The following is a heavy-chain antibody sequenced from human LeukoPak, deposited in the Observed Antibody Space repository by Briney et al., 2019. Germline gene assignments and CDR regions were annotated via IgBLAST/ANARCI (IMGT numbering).Heavy chain of an antibody. D-gene: IGHD1-26*01. V-gene: IGHV3-23*01. CDR1: GFTFSSYA. CDR2: ISGSGGST. J-gene: IGHJ4*02. CDR3: AKEIVGDYMKGEFDY. Sequence: PGGSLRLSCAASGFTFSSYAMSWVRQAPGKGLEWVSAISGSGGSTYYADSVKGRFTISRDNSKNMLYLQMNSLRAEDTAVYYCAKEIVGDYMKGEFDYWGQGTLVTVSS.